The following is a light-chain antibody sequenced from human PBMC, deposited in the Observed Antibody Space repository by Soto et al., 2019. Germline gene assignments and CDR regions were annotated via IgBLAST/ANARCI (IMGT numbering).Light chain of an antibody. CDR3: QQSYSTPLLT. CDR1: QSISSY. Sequence: DIQMTQSPSSLSASVGDRVAITCRPSQSISSYLNWYQQKPGKAPKLLIYAASSLQSGVPSRFSGSGSGTDFTLTISSLQPEDFATYYCQQSYSTPLLTFGGGTKVDIK. J-gene: IGKJ4*01. CDR2: AAS. V-gene: IGKV1-39*01.